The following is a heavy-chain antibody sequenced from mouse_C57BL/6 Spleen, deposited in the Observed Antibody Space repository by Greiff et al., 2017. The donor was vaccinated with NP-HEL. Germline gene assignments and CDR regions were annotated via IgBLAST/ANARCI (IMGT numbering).Heavy chain of an antibody. CDR3: ARLGFYAMDY. CDR2: IRNKANGYTT. J-gene: IGHJ4*01. CDR1: GFTFTDYY. V-gene: IGHV7-3*01. Sequence: EVQLVESGGGLVQPGGSLSLSCAASGFTFTDYYMSWVRQPPGKALEWLGFIRNKANGYTTEYSASVKGRFTISRDNSQSILYLQMNALRAEDSATYYCARLGFYAMDYWGQGTSVTVSS. D-gene: IGHD4-1*01.